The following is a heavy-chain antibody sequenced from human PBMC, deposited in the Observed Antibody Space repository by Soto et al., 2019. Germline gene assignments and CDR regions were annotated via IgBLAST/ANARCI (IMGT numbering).Heavy chain of an antibody. V-gene: IGHV1-69*01. CDR2: IIPIFGTA. CDR1: GGTFSSYA. CDR3: ERVSADFWCGGGGNYYYYGMDV. J-gene: IGHJ6*02. D-gene: IGHD3-3*01. Sequence: QVQLVQSGAEVKKPGSSVKVSCKASGGTFSSYAISWVRQAPGQGLEWMGGIIPIFGTANYAQKFQGRVTLPADESPSTAYLELGRLRSDDKAVYYCERVSADFWCGGGGNYYYYGMDVWGQGTTVTVSS.